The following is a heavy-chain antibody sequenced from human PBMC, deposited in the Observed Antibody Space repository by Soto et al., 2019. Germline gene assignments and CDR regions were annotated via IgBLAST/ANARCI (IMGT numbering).Heavy chain of an antibody. V-gene: IGHV3-30*18. CDR2: ISYDGSNK. D-gene: IGHD2-2*01. Sequence: QVQLVESGGGVVQPGRSLRLSCAASGFTFSRHGMHWVRQAPGKGLEWVAVISYDGSNKYYAESVKGRFTISRDISKNTLYLQMNSLRAEDTAVYYCAKDAGYCSSTSCYVDYFYYMDVWGKGTTVTVSS. CDR1: GFTFSRHG. CDR3: AKDAGYCSSTSCYVDYFYYMDV. J-gene: IGHJ6*03.